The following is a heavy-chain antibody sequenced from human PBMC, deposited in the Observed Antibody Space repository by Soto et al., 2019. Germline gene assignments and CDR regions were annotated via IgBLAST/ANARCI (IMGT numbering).Heavy chain of an antibody. J-gene: IGHJ4*01. D-gene: IGHD3-10*01. CDR2: IWYDGSNK. CDR1: GFTFSSYG. Sequence: GGSLRLSCAASGFTFSSYGMHWVRQAPGKGLEWVAVIWYDGSNKYYADSVKGRFTISRDNSKNTLYLQMNSLRAEDTAVYYCARDPRGGISPLAYWGHGALVTVSS. V-gene: IGHV3-33*01. CDR3: ARDPRGGISPLAY.